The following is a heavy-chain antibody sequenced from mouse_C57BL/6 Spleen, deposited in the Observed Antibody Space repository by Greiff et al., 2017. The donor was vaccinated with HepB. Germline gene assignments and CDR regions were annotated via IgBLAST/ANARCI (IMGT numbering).Heavy chain of an antibody. V-gene: IGHV1-15*01. CDR3: TRVTTVVEGGYFDY. D-gene: IGHD1-1*01. CDR2: IDPETGGT. CDR1: GYTFTDYE. J-gene: IGHJ2*01. Sequence: VKLMESGAELVRPGASVTLSCKASGYTFTDYEMHWVKQTPVHGLEWIGAIDPETGGTAYNQKFKGKAILTADKSSSTAYMELRSLTSEDSAVYYCTRVTTVVEGGYFDYWGQGTTLTVSS.